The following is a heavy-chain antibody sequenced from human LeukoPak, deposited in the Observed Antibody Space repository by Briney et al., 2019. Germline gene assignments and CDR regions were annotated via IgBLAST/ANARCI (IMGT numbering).Heavy chain of an antibody. J-gene: IGHJ2*01. CDR1: GGSISSYY. CDR3: ARLLYYYDSSGYSYWYFDL. Sequence: NPSETLSLTCTVSGGSISSYYWSWIRQPPGKGLEWIGYIYYSGSTNYNPSLKSRVTISVDTSKNQFSLKLSSVTAADTAVYYCARLLYYYDSSGYSYWYFDLWGRGTLVTVSS. V-gene: IGHV4-59*08. D-gene: IGHD3-22*01. CDR2: IYYSGST.